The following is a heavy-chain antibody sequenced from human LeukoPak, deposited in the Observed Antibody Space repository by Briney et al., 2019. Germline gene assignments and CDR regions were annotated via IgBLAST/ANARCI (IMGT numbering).Heavy chain of an antibody. CDR1: GFTLSSYA. J-gene: IGHJ4*02. CDR3: ASFHCYGSGAYYLSY. D-gene: IGHD3-10*01. Sequence: GGSLRLSCAASGFTLSSYAMTWVRQAPGKGLEWVSDIGDSGATTYYADSVKGRFTISRATSKNTLYLQMSSLRAEDTAVYFCASFHCYGSGAYYLSYWGQGTLVTVSS. CDR2: IGDSGATT. V-gene: IGHV3-23*01.